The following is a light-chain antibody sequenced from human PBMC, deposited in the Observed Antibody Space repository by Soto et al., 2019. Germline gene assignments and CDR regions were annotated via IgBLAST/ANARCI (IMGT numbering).Light chain of an antibody. V-gene: IGKV1-39*01. J-gene: IGKJ4*01. CDR2: AAS. CDR3: QQSYSTPLT. CDR1: QYISSY. Sequence: DIQMTQSPSSLSASVGDRVTITCRASQYISSYLNWYQQKPGKAPKLLIYAASSLQSGVPLRFDGSGSGTDFTLTISSLQPEDFATDYCQQSYSTPLTFGGGTKVKIK.